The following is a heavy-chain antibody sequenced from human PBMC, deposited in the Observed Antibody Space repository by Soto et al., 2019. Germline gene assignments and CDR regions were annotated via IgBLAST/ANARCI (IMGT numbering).Heavy chain of an antibody. CDR3: AKIEMGWFAH. CDR2: ISGSGGHT. Sequence: PGGSLRLSCTGSGFSFFSYAMSWVRQAPGKGLEWVSTISGSGGHTYYADSVTGRFVVSRDNDKNTVYLHMSSLTGEDTAVYFCAKIEMGWFAHWGQGTQVTVS. J-gene: IGHJ5*02. CDR1: GFSFFSYA. D-gene: IGHD2-8*01. V-gene: IGHV3-23*01.